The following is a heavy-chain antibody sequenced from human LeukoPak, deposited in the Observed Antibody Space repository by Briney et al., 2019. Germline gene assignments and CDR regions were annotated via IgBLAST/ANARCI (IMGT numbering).Heavy chain of an antibody. D-gene: IGHD4-23*01. Sequence: PSETLPLTCTVSGGSISSYYWSWIRQPPGKGLEWIGYIYYSGSTNYNPSLKSRVTISVDTSKNQFSLKLSSVTAADTAVYYCARVGGNVDYWGQGTLVTVSS. V-gene: IGHV4-59*01. CDR1: GGSISSYY. CDR2: IYYSGST. CDR3: ARVGGNVDY. J-gene: IGHJ4*02.